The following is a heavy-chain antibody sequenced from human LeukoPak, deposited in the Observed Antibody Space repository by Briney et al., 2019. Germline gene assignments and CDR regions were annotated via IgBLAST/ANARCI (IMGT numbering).Heavy chain of an antibody. D-gene: IGHD4-23*01. Sequence: GGSLRLSCAASGFTFSNFAVNWVRQAPGKGLDWVSAIGADGDITFFADSVKGRFTISRDNAKNTLYLQMNSLRAEDTAVYYCARDWDLDYGGNSGFDYWGQGTLVTVSS. CDR3: ARDWDLDYGGNSGFDY. CDR1: GFTFSNFA. CDR2: IGADGDIT. J-gene: IGHJ4*02. V-gene: IGHV3-23*01.